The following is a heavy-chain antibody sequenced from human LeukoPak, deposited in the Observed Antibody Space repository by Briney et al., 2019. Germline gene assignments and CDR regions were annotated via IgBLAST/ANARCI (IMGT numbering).Heavy chain of an antibody. V-gene: IGHV4-59*08. CDR2: IYYSGST. Sequence: PSETLSLTCTVSGGSISSYYWSWIRQPPGKGLEWIGYIYYSGSTNYNPSLKSRVTKSVDTSKNQFSLKLSSVTAADTAVYYCARLVWLHPSQYYFDYWGQGTLVTVSS. D-gene: IGHD5-18*01. CDR1: GGSISSYY. CDR3: ARLVWLHPSQYYFDY. J-gene: IGHJ4*02.